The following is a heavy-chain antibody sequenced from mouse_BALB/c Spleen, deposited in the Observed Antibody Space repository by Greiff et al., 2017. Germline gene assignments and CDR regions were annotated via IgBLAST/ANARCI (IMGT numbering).Heavy chain of an antibody. D-gene: IGHD2-4*01. Sequence: EVMVVESGGDLVKPGGSLKLSCAASGFTFSSYGMSWVRQTPDKRLEWVATISSGGSYTYYPDSVKGRFTISRDNAKNTLYLQMSSLKSEDTAMYYCARHGDYDGFDYWGQGTTLTVSS. CDR1: GFTFSSYG. CDR2: ISSGGSYT. V-gene: IGHV5-6*01. J-gene: IGHJ2*01. CDR3: ARHGDYDGFDY.